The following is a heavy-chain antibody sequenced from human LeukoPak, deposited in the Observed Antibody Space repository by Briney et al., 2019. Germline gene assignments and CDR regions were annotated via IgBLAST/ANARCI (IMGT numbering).Heavy chain of an antibody. CDR1: GFTFSSYS. Sequence: GGSLRLSCAASGFTFSSYSMNWVRQAPGKGLEWVSSISSSSSYIYYADPVKGRFTISRDNAKNSLYLQMNSLRAEDTAVYYCARILGYCSGGSCYSQEGYNWFDPWGQGTLVTVSS. CDR3: ARILGYCSGGSCYSQEGYNWFDP. V-gene: IGHV3-21*01. J-gene: IGHJ5*02. CDR2: ISSSSSYI. D-gene: IGHD2-15*01.